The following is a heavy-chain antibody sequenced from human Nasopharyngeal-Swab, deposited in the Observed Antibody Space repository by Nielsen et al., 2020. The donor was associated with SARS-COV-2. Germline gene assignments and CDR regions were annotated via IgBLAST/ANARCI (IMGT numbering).Heavy chain of an antibody. V-gene: IGHV4-34*01. J-gene: IGHJ6*03. CDR3: ARTMVVVRYYYYYMDV. CDR2: INHSGST. Sequence: SETLSLTCAVYGGSFSGYYWSWIRQPPGKGLEWIGEINHSGSTNYNPSLKSRVTISVDTSKNQFSLKLSSVTAVDTAVYYCARTMVVVRYYYYYMDVWGKGTTVTVSS. CDR1: GGSFSGYY. D-gene: IGHD2-21*01.